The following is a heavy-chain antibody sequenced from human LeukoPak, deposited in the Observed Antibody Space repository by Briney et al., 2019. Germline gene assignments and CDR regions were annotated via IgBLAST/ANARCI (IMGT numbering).Heavy chain of an antibody. Sequence: GGSLRLSCAASGFTFSSYAMSWVRQAPGKGLEWVSGLNWNGGSTGYADSVKGRFTISRDNAKNSLYLQMNSLRAEDTALYYCARGYFDSGGYPDWWGQGTLVTVSS. V-gene: IGHV3-20*04. CDR3: ARGYFDSGGYPDW. CDR1: GFTFSSYA. D-gene: IGHD3-22*01. J-gene: IGHJ4*02. CDR2: LNWNGGST.